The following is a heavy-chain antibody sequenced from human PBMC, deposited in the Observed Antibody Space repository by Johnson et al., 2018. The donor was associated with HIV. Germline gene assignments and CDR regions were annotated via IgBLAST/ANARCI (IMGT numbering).Heavy chain of an antibody. J-gene: IGHJ3*02. V-gene: IGHV3-66*01. CDR3: ARAPGFSRAFDI. CDR2: IYSGGDT. Sequence: VQLVESVGGVVQPGRSLRLSCAASGFTVSRNYMNWVRQAPGKGLEWVSVIYSGGDTYYADSVKGRFTISRDDSKNTLYLQMNRLTAEDTAVYYCARAPGFSRAFDIWGQGTMVTVSS. D-gene: IGHD3-10*01. CDR1: GFTVSRNY.